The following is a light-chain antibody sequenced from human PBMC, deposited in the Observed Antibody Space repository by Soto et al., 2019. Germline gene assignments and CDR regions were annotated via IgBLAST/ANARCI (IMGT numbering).Light chain of an antibody. CDR3: QTWGTGIVI. CDR1: SGHSSYA. V-gene: IGLV4-69*01. J-gene: IGLJ2*01. CDR2: LNSDGSH. Sequence: QPVLTQSPSASASLGASVKLTCTLSSGHSSYAIAWHQQQPEKGPRYLMKLNSDGSHGRGDGIPDRFSGSSSGAERYLTISSLQSEDEADYYCQTWGTGIVIFGGGTKVTVL.